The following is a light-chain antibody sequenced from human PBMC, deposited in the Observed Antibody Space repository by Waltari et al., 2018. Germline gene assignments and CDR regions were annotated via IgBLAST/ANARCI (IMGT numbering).Light chain of an antibody. V-gene: IGLV1-47*01. J-gene: IGLJ2*01. CDR2: RNN. CDR1: SSNIGSNY. CDR3: AAWEDSLSRWL. Sequence: QSVLTQPPSASGTPGQRVTISCSGRSSNIGSNYVYWYQHVPGAAPNLLIYRNNRRPSGVPGRFSGSKSGSSASLASGGLRAEDEADYYWAAWEDSLSRWLLGGGTKLTFL.